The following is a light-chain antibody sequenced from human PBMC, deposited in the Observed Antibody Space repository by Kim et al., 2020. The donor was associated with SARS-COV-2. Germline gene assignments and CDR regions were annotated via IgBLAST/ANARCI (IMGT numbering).Light chain of an antibody. CDR2: YDS. CDR1: NIGSKS. CDR3: QVWDSSSDRRV. Sequence: PGKTVRITWGGNNIGSKSVNWYQQKPGQAPVLVIYYDSDRPSGIPERFSGSNSGNTATLTISRVEAGDEADYYCQVWDSSSDRRVFGGGTQLTVL. J-gene: IGLJ3*02. V-gene: IGLV3-21*04.